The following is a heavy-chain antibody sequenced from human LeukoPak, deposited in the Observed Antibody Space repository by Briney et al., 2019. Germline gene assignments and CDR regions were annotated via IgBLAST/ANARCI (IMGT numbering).Heavy chain of an antibody. V-gene: IGHV4-39*01. D-gene: IGHD6-19*01. CDR2: IYYSGST. J-gene: IGHJ4*01. Sequence: PSETLSLTCTVSGGSISSSSYYWGWIRQPPGKGLEWIGSIYYSGSTYYNPSLKSRVTISVDTSKNQFSLKLSSLTAAGTAVYYCARHSSGWFRGDYWGHGTLVTVSS. CDR3: ARHSSGWFRGDY. CDR1: GGSISSSSYY.